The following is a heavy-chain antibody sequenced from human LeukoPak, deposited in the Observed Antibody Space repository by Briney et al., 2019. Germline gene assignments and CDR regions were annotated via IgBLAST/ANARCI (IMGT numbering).Heavy chain of an antibody. V-gene: IGHV3-7*03. D-gene: IGHD2-8*01. CDR1: GFTFSNFR. J-gene: IGHJ4*02. Sequence: PGESLRLSCTASGFTFSNFRMGWVRQAPGKGLEWVANIKQDETEKFYLGSVKGRFTISRDNAKNSLYLQMNSLRVEDTAVYYCARDLGYCTNGVCHTRFDYWGQGTLVAVSS. CDR3: ARDLGYCTNGVCHTRFDY. CDR2: IKQDETEK.